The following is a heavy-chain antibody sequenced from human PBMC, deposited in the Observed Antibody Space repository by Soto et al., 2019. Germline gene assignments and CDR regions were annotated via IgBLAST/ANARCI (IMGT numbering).Heavy chain of an antibody. J-gene: IGHJ6*02. CDR1: GYSFTRYG. Sequence: ASVKVSCKASGYSFTRYGIGWARQAPGQGLELMGWINAYNGNTNYAQNLQGRLTLTTDTSTTPAYMELRSLRSNDTAIYYCAMVDVYVTPSPQDVWGQGTTVTVSS. D-gene: IGHD3-16*01. CDR2: INAYNGNT. CDR3: AMVDVYVTPSPQDV. V-gene: IGHV1-18*01.